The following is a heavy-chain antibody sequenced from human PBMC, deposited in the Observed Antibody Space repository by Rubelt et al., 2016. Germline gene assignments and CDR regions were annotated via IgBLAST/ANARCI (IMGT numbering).Heavy chain of an antibody. Sequence: GGGLVQPGGSLRLSCGASGFTVISNYMSWVRQAPGKGLEWVSVIYTAGSTCYADSVKGRFTIPRDNAKNSPYLQQNSLRAEDTAVYYCARSKQGPWYSGSYSFWGQGTLVTVSS. V-gene: IGHV3-66*02. D-gene: IGHD1-26*01. CDR2: IYTAGST. CDR3: ARSKQGPWYSGSYSF. CDR1: GFTVISNY. J-gene: IGHJ4*02.